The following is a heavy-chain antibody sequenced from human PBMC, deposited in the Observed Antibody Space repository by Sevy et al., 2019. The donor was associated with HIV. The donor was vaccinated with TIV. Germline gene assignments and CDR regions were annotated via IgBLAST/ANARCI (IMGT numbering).Heavy chain of an antibody. CDR2: ISSSGSAI. Sequence: GGSRLSCAASGFTFSSYEMNWVRQAPGKGLEWVSYISSSGSAIYYTNSVKGRFTISRDNAKNSLYLQMNSLRAEDTAVYYCARAPFDIWGQGTMVTVSS. V-gene: IGHV3-48*03. J-gene: IGHJ3*02. CDR3: ARAPFDI. CDR1: GFTFSSYE.